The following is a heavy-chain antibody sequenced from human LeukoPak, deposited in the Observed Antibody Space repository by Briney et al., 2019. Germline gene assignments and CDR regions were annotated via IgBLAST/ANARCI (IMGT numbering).Heavy chain of an antibody. CDR2: INPNSGGT. CDR1: GYTFTGYY. V-gene: IGHV1-2*02. J-gene: IGHJ4*02. CDR3: ARDEGYCSSTSCYPVLSGDDY. Sequence: ASVKVSCKASGYTFTGYYMHWVRQAPGQGLEWMGWINPNSGGTNYAQKFQGRVTMTRDTSISTAFMELSRLRSDDTAVYYCARDEGYCSSTSCYPVLSGDDYWGQGTLVTVSS. D-gene: IGHD2-2*01.